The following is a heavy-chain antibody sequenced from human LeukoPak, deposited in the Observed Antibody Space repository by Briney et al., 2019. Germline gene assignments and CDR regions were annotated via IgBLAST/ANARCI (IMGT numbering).Heavy chain of an antibody. Sequence: GGSLRLSCAASGLTFSGSAVHWVRQSSGKGLEWVGHIDKKDNLYATAYAESVKGRFTISRDDSKDTAFLHMDSLKTEDTALYYCTRDRGTYNWFDPWGQGTLVTVSS. D-gene: IGHD3-16*01. V-gene: IGHV3-73*01. CDR3: TRDRGTYNWFDP. CDR1: GLTFSGSA. CDR2: IDKKDNLYAT. J-gene: IGHJ5*02.